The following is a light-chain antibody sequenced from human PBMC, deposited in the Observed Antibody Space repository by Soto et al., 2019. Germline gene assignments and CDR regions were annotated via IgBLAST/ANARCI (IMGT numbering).Light chain of an antibody. V-gene: IGKV1-39*01. CDR2: ATS. J-gene: IGKJ5*01. CDR1: QNIGNY. Sequence: KMSPSPSSLSTSLGDSVAITCRKSQNIGNYLNWYQQKPGKAPTLLIYATSNLQSGVPSRFSGSGSGTDFTLTISSLQPEDFASYYCQQGFRSSITFGQGTRLEIK. CDR3: QQGFRSSIT.